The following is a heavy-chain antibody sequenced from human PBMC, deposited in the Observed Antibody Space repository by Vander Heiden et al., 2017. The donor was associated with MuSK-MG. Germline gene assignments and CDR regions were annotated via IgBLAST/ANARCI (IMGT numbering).Heavy chain of an antibody. D-gene: IGHD3-10*01. V-gene: IGHV3-53*02. CDR3: AREAGATWYYYMDV. J-gene: IGHJ6*03. Sequence: EVQLVETGGVLIQPGGSLRPSCAASGFTVSSNYMSWVRQAPGKGLEWVSVIDSGGTTYYADSVKGRFTISRDNSKNMLYLQMNSLRVEDTAVYYCAREAGATWYYYMDVWGKGTTVTVSS. CDR2: IDSGGTT. CDR1: GFTVSSNY.